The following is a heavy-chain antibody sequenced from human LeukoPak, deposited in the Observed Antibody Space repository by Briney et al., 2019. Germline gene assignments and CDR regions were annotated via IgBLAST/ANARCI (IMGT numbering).Heavy chain of an antibody. CDR3: ARADFDWLPTSDY. J-gene: IGHJ4*02. Sequence: GASVKVSCKASGGTFSSYAISWVRQAPGQGLEWMGGIIPIFGTANYAQKFQGRVTITADESTSTAYMELSSLRSEDTAVYYCARADFDWLPTSDYWGQGTLVTVSS. D-gene: IGHD3-9*01. V-gene: IGHV1-69*13. CDR1: GGTFSSYA. CDR2: IIPIFGTA.